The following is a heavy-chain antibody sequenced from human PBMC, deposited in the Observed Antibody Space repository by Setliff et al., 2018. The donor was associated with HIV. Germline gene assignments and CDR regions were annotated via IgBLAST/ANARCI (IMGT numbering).Heavy chain of an antibody. Sequence: GVLRLSCAASGFTFSGYWMHWVRQAPGKGLVWVSRINSDGSSTTYADSVKGRFTISRDNAKNTLYLQMNSLRAEDTAVYYCAKQRIAVAGSDYWGQGTPVTVSS. CDR1: GFTFSGYW. CDR3: AKQRIAVAGSDY. CDR2: INSDGSST. J-gene: IGHJ4*02. V-gene: IGHV3-74*01. D-gene: IGHD6-19*01.